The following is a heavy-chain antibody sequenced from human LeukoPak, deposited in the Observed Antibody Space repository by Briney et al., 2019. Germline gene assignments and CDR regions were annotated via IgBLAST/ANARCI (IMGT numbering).Heavy chain of an antibody. D-gene: IGHD2-2*01. J-gene: IGHJ6*02. V-gene: IGHV1-69*01. CDR2: IIPIFGTA. Sequence: SVTVSFKASAGTFSSYAISWVRQAPGQGLEWMGGIIPIFGTANYAQKFQGRVTITADESTSTAYMELSSLRSEDTAVYYCARGSDIVVVPAVTDYYYYGMDVWGQGTTVTVSS. CDR1: AGTFSSYA. CDR3: ARGSDIVVVPAVTDYYYYGMDV.